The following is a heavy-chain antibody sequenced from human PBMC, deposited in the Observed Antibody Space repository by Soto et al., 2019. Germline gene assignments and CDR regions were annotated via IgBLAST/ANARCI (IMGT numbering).Heavy chain of an antibody. CDR2: IYYSGST. J-gene: IGHJ6*01. CDR3: ARGKKCYYYYGMDV. V-gene: IGHV4-30-4*01. CDR1: GGSISSVDYY. Sequence: QVQLQESGPGLVKPSQTLSLTCTVSGGSISSVDYYWSWIRQPPGKGLEWIGYIYYSGSTYYNPSLKSRVTISVDTSKNQFYLKLSSVTAADTAVYYCARGKKCYYYYGMDVWGQGTTVTVSS.